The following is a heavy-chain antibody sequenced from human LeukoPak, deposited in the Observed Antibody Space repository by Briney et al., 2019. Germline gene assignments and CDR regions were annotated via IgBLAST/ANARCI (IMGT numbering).Heavy chain of an antibody. Sequence: WVRQAPGKGLEWIGEINHSGFTNYNPSLKSRVTISVDTSKNQFSLRLSSVTAADTAVYYCARAGSFGDYDAFDIWGQGTMVTVSS. V-gene: IGHV4-34*01. D-gene: IGHD4-17*01. CDR3: ARAGSFGDYDAFDI. J-gene: IGHJ3*02. CDR2: INHSGFT.